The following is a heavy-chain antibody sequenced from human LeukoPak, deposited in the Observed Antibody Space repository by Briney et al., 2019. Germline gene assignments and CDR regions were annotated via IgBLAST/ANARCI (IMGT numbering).Heavy chain of an antibody. CDR3: ARGGRDMYYYDSSGYIRY. J-gene: IGHJ4*02. D-gene: IGHD3-22*01. V-gene: IGHV1-8*01. Sequence: GASVKVSCKASGYTFTSYDINWVRQATGQGLEWMGWMNPNSGNTGYAQKFQGRVTMTRNTSISTAYMELSSLRSEDTAVYYCARGGRDMYYYDSSGYIRYWGQGTLVTVSS. CDR2: MNPNSGNT. CDR1: GYTFTSYD.